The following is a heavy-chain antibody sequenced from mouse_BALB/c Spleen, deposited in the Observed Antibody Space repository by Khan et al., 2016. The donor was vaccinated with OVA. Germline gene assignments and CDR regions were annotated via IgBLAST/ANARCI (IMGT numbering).Heavy chain of an antibody. Sequence: EVMLVESGGDLVKPGGSLKLSCAASGFTFSTYGMSWVRQTPDKRLEWVATVSTGGGYTYYPDSVKGRFTISRDNAKNTLYLQMSGLKSEDKAMFYCTRLAYYYDSEGFAYWGQGTLVTVSA. J-gene: IGHJ3*01. CDR2: VSTGGGYT. V-gene: IGHV5-6*01. CDR3: TRLAYYYDSEGFAY. D-gene: IGHD1-1*01. CDR1: GFTFSTYG.